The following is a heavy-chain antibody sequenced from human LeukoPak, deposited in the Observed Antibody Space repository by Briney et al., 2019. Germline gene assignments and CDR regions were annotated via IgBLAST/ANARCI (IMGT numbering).Heavy chain of an antibody. D-gene: IGHD6-6*01. CDR3: ARVKKYSSSSGPGSAFDI. Sequence: GGSLRLSCAASGFTFSSYSMNWVRQAPGKGLEWVSSISSSSSYIYYADSVKGRFAISRDNAKNSLYLQMNSLRAEDTAVYYCARVKKYSSSSGPGSAFDIWGQGTMVTVSS. J-gene: IGHJ3*02. V-gene: IGHV3-21*01. CDR2: ISSSSSYI. CDR1: GFTFSSYS.